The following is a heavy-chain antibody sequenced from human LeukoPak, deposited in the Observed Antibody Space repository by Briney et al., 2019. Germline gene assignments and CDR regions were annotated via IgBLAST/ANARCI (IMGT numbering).Heavy chain of an antibody. J-gene: IGHJ6*03. CDR1: GYTFTGYY. V-gene: IGHV1-2*02. CDR3: AKDGLSSSWYYYYYYMDV. CDR2: INPNSGGT. D-gene: IGHD6-13*01. Sequence: ASVKVSCKASGYTFTGYYMHWVRQAPGQGLEWMGWINPNSGGTNYAQKFQGRVTMTRDTSISTAYMELSRLRSDDTAVYYCAKDGLSSSWYYYYYYMDVWGKGTTVTVSS.